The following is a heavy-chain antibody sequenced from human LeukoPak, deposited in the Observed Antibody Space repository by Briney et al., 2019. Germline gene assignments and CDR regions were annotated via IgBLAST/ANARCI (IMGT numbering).Heavy chain of an antibody. CDR3: ARSSSWYLNWFDP. D-gene: IGHD6-13*01. CDR2: INHSGST. CDR1: GGSFSGYY. J-gene: IGHJ5*02. V-gene: IGHV4-34*01. Sequence: SETLSLTCAVYGGSFSGYYWSWIRQPPGKGLEWIGEINHSGSTNYNPSLKSRVTIPVDTSKNQFSLKLSSVTAADTAVYYCARSSSWYLNWFDPWGQGTLVTVSS.